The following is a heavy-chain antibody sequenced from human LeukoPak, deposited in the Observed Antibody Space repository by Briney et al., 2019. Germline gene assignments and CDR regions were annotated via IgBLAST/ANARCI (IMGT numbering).Heavy chain of an antibody. CDR1: GFTFSSYG. Sequence: HPGGSLRLSCAASGFTFSSYGMHWVRQAPGKGLEWVAFIRYDGSNKYYADSVKGRFTISRDNSKNTLYLQMNSLRAEDTAVYYCAKADYYDSSGYFSVSEVWGQGTLVTVSS. V-gene: IGHV3-30*02. CDR3: AKADYYDSSGYFSVSEV. D-gene: IGHD3-22*01. J-gene: IGHJ4*02. CDR2: IRYDGSNK.